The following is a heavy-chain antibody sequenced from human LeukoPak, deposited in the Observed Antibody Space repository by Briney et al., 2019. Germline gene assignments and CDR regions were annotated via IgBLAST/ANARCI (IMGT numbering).Heavy chain of an antibody. CDR1: GGSISSSSYY. D-gene: IGHD3-3*01. V-gene: IGHV4-39*07. Sequence: SETLSLTCTVSGGSISSSSYYWGWIRQSPGKGLEWIANIYYSGSTYYNPSLKSRVTISVDTSKNQFSLKLSSVTAADTAVYYCASDLTYYDFWSGYSPRFDYWGQGTLVTVSS. CDR2: IYYSGST. J-gene: IGHJ4*02. CDR3: ASDLTYYDFWSGYSPRFDY.